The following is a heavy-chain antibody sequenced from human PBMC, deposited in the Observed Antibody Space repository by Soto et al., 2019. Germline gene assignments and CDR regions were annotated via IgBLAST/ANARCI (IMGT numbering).Heavy chain of an antibody. CDR1: GGSISSGGYY. CDR3: ARGSADIVVVPAARRTYYYYYMDV. Sequence: SETLSLTCTVSGGSISSGGYYWSWIRQHPGKGLEWIGYIYYSGSTYYNPSLKSRVTISVDTSKNQFSLKLSSVTAADTAVYYCARGSADIVVVPAARRTYYYYYMDVWGKGTTVTVSS. V-gene: IGHV4-31*03. CDR2: IYYSGST. J-gene: IGHJ6*03. D-gene: IGHD2-2*01.